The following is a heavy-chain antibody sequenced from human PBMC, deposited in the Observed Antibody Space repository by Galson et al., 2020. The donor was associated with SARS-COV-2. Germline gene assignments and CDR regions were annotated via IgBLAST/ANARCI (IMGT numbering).Heavy chain of an antibody. J-gene: IGHJ6*02. CDR2: IIASGSSI. Sequence: GGSLRLSCEASGFTFSNYAMTWVRQAPGKGLEWVSAIIASGSSIYYADSVKGRFTISRDNSKNTLYLQMNSLRAEDTAVYYCAKTPHGSGNYYKGGYFYYYYGMDVWVQGTTVTISS. D-gene: IGHD3-10*01. V-gene: IGHV3-23*01. CDR1: GFTFSNYA. CDR3: AKTPHGSGNYYKGGYFYYYYGMDV.